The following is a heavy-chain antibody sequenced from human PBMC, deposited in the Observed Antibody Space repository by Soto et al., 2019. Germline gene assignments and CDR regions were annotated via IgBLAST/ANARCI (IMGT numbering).Heavy chain of an antibody. CDR2: FDPEDGET. Sequence: GASVKVSCKVSGYTLTELSMHWVRQAPGKGLEWMGGFDPEDGETIYAQKFQGRVTMTEDTSTDTAYMELSSLRSEDTAVYYCATAGRAAGSFRLDFDYWGQGTLVTVSS. V-gene: IGHV1-24*01. J-gene: IGHJ4*02. CDR3: ATAGRAAGSFRLDFDY. D-gene: IGHD6-13*01. CDR1: GYTLTELS.